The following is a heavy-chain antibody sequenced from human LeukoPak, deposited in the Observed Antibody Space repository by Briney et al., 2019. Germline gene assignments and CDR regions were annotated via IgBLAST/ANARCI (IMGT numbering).Heavy chain of an antibody. CDR1: GFTVSSNY. Sequence: PGGSLRLSCAASGFTVSSNYMSWVRQAPGKGLEWVSVIYSGGSTYYANSVKGRFTISRDNSKNTLYLQMGSLRPEDMAVYYCARVGDSSDYYLLDYWGQGTLVTVSS. CDR3: ARVGDSSDYYLLDY. D-gene: IGHD3-22*01. J-gene: IGHJ4*02. V-gene: IGHV3-66*01. CDR2: IYSGGST.